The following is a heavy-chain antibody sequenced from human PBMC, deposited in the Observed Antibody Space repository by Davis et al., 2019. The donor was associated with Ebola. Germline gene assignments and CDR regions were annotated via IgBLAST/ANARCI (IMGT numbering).Heavy chain of an antibody. V-gene: IGHV3-33*08. CDR3: ARDLGYSSGWATYYYYYGMDV. Sequence: GESLKISCAASGFTFSSYGMHWVRQAPGKGLEWVAVIWYDGSNKYYADSVKGRFTISRDNSKNSLYLQMNSLRAEDTAVYYCARDLGYSSGWATYYYYYGMDVWGQGTTVTVSS. D-gene: IGHD6-19*01. CDR1: GFTFSSYG. CDR2: IWYDGSNK. J-gene: IGHJ6*02.